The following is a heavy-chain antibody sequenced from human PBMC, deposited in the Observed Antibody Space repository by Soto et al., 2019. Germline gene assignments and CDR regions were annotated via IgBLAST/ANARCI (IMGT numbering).Heavy chain of an antibody. Sequence: SETLSLTCTVSGGSISSGDYYWSWIRQPPGKGLEWIGYIYYSGSTYYNPSLKSRVTISVDTSKNQFSLKLSSVTAADTAVYYCARDGGIAAAGTFDYWGQGTLVTVSS. J-gene: IGHJ4*02. CDR3: ARDGGIAAAGTFDY. CDR1: GGSISSGDYY. CDR2: IYYSGST. D-gene: IGHD6-13*01. V-gene: IGHV4-30-4*01.